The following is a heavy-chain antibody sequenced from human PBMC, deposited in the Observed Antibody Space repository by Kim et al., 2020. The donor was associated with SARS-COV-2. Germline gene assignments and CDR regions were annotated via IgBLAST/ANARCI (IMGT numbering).Heavy chain of an antibody. CDR3: AREQGFDILGFDP. D-gene: IGHD3-9*01. CDR1: GGSISSGGYY. J-gene: IGHJ5*02. Sequence: SETLSLTCTVSGGSISSGGYYWSWIRQHPGKGLEWIGYIYYSGSTYYNPSLKSRVTISVDTSKNQFSLKLSSVTAADTAVYYCAREQGFDILGFDPWGQGTLVTVSS. CDR2: IYYSGST. V-gene: IGHV4-31*03.